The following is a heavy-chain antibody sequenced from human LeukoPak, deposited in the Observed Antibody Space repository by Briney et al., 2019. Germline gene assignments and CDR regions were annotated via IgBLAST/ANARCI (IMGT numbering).Heavy chain of an antibody. Sequence: APVKVSCKASGYTFTSYDINWVRQATGQGLEWMGWMNPNSGNTGYAQKFQGRVTMTRNTSISTAYMELSSLRSEDTAVYYCARGRLRLVRGVKNWFDPWGQGTLVTVSS. CDR1: GYTFTSYD. V-gene: IGHV1-8*01. D-gene: IGHD3-10*01. CDR2: MNPNSGNT. J-gene: IGHJ5*02. CDR3: ARGRLRLVRGVKNWFDP.